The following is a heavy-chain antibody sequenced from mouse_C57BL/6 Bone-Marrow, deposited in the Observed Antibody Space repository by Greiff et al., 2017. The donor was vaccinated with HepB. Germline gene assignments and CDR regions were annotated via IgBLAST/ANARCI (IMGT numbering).Heavy chain of an antibody. V-gene: IGHV2-2*01. CDR1: GFSLTSYG. CDR2: IWSGGST. CDR3: ARNPGDGGEFAF. D-gene: IGHD1-1*02. Sequence: QVHVKQSGPGLVQPSQSLSITCTVSGFSLTSYGVHWVRQSPGKGLEWLGVIWSGGSTDYNAAFISSLSISKDNSKSQVFFTMNRLQGDDRAIYYCARNPGDGGEFAFWGQGTQVTVSA. J-gene: IGHJ3*01.